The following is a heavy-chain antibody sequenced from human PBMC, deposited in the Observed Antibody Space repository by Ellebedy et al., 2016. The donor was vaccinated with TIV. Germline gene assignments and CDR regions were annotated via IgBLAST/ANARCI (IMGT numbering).Heavy chain of an antibody. V-gene: IGHV1-18*04. CDR1: GYTFSDYG. CDR3: VRYYYDSSGFYYGGDN. Sequence: AASVKVSCKASGYTFSDYGIAWVRRPPGQGLEWMGWTSAYNGNTNYAQKIKGRVTFNTDTSTSTAYMEMRSLRSGDTAVYYCVRYYYDSSGFYYGGDNWGQGTLVTVSS. D-gene: IGHD3-22*01. CDR2: TSAYNGNT. J-gene: IGHJ4*02.